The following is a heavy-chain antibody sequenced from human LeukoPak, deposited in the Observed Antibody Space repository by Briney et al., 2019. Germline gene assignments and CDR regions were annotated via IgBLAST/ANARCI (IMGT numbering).Heavy chain of an antibody. CDR3: ARDGSYSSSSGVSGY. V-gene: IGHV4-34*01. D-gene: IGHD6-6*01. CDR1: GGSFSGYY. CDR2: IYYSGST. J-gene: IGHJ4*02. Sequence: SETLSLTCAVYGGSFSGYYWSWIRQPPGKGLEWIGSIYYSGSTYYNPSLKSRVTISVDTSKNQFSLKLSSVTAADTAVYYCARDGSYSSSSGVSGYWGQGTLVTVSS.